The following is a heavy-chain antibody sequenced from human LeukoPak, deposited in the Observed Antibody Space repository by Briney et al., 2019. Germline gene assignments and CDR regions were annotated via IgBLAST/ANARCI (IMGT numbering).Heavy chain of an antibody. CDR2: ISNEGSTK. Sequence: GRSLRLSCAASGFTFSSYGMHWVRQAPGKGLEWVAVISNEGSTKHYVDSVKGRFTLSRDNTKKTLYLQMISLRAEDTAVYYCAKYLDGSGFVDYWGQGTLVTVSS. V-gene: IGHV3-30*18. CDR1: GFTFSSYG. D-gene: IGHD6-19*01. CDR3: AKYLDGSGFVDY. J-gene: IGHJ4*02.